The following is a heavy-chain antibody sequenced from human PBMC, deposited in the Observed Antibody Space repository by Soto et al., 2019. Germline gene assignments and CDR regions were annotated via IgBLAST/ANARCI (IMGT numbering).Heavy chain of an antibody. D-gene: IGHD6-19*01. CDR1: GGSITSYY. CDR3: ARDSYSSGFNYFDY. J-gene: IGHJ4*02. V-gene: IGHV4-59*01. CDR2: IYYSGST. Sequence: SETLSLTCTGSGGSITSYYWSWIRQPPGKGLEWIGYIYYSGSTNYNPSLKSRVTISVDTSKNQFSLKLNSVTAADTAVYYCARDSYSSGFNYFDYWGQGTPVTVSS.